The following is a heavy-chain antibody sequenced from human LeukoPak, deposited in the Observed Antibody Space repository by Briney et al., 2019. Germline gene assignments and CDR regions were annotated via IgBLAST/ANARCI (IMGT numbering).Heavy chain of an antibody. V-gene: IGHV1-2*02. Sequence: ASVKVSFKASVYSFTDYYMHWVRQATGQGLEWRGAIIPRSGGTSYAQKYQGRVTMTRETSIKTVDVDLSGLTSDDTAVFYCARGREIHGGSDTKLDDYCGQGTLVTVSS. CDR3: ARGREIHGGSDTKLDDY. CDR2: IIPRSGGT. J-gene: IGHJ4*02. CDR1: VYSFTDYY. D-gene: IGHD3-10*01.